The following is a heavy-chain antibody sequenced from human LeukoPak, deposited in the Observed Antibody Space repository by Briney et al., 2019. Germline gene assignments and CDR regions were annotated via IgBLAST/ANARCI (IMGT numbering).Heavy chain of an antibody. CDR1: GYLFTSYV. V-gene: IGHV7-4-1*02. CDR2: INTNTGNP. CDR3: ARGEFDWLLSSEFDY. J-gene: IGHJ4*02. Sequence: ASVKVSCKTVGYLFTSYVLDWVRQAPGQGLEWMGWINTNTGNPTYAQGFTGRFVFSLDTSVSTAYLQISSLKAEDTAVYYCARGEFDWLLSSEFDYWGQGSLVTVSS. D-gene: IGHD3-9*01.